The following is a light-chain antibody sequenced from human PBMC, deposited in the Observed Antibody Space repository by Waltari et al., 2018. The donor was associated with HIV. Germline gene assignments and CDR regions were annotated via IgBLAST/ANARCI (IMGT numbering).Light chain of an antibody. CDR1: SRDVGGFNY. J-gene: IGLJ3*02. V-gene: IGLV2-14*01. CDR3: SSYTTSSTWV. CDR2: DVS. Sequence: QSALTQPASVSGSPGQSITIPCTGTSRDVGGFNYVSWYQQHPGKAPKLMIYDVSNRPSGVSYRFSGSKSGHTASLTISGLQAEDEADYYCSSYTTSSTWVFGGGTKLTVL.